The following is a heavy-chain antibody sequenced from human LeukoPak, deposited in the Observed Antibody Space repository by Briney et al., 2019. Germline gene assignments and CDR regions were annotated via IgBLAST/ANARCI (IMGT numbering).Heavy chain of an antibody. CDR3: ARGEQWDNWFDP. Sequence: ASVKVSCKASGYTFTSYGISWVRQAPGQGLEWMGWINPNSGGTNYAQKFQGRVTMTRDTSISTAYMELSRLRSDDTAVYYCARGEQWDNWFDPWGQGTLVTVSS. D-gene: IGHD6-19*01. J-gene: IGHJ5*02. V-gene: IGHV1-2*02. CDR2: INPNSGGT. CDR1: GYTFTSYG.